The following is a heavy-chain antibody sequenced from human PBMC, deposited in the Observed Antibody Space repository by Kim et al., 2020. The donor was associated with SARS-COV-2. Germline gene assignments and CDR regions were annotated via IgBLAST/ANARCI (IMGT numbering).Heavy chain of an antibody. CDR1: GFTFSSYS. CDR3: ARDGVTVTNLDGGYYYYMDV. Sequence: GGSLRLSCAASGFTFSSYSMNWVRQAPGKGLEWVSSISSSSSYIYYADSVKGRFTISRDNAKNSLYLQMNSLRAEDTAVYYCARDGVTVTNLDGGYYYYMDVWGKGTTVTVSS. V-gene: IGHV3-21*01. J-gene: IGHJ6*03. CDR2: ISSSSSYI. D-gene: IGHD4-17*01.